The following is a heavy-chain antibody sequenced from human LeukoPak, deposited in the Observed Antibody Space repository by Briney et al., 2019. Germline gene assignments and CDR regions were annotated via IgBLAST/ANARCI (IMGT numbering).Heavy chain of an antibody. D-gene: IGHD1-26*01. CDR1: GYSSTDYY. Sequence: ASVKVSCMASGYSSTDYYIYWVRQAPGQGREWMGWIKPNSGDTNYVQKFEGRVTMTRDTSISTAYMELSSLRSDDTAVYYCATKKYSGSFYDFWGQGTLVTVSS. V-gene: IGHV1-2*02. CDR3: ATKKYSGSFYDF. CDR2: IKPNSGDT. J-gene: IGHJ4*02.